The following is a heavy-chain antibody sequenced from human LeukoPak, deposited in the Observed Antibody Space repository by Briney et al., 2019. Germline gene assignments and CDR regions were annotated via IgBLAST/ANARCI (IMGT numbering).Heavy chain of an antibody. D-gene: IGHD3-22*01. V-gene: IGHV5-51*01. CDR1: GYSFTSYW. J-gene: IGHJ3*02. Sequence: KISCKVFGYSFTSYWIGWVRQMPGKGLEWVGIIYPDDSDTRYSPSVQDQVTISADKSISTAYLQWSSLKASDTAMYYCARPGNMYYYDSSGYYHDAFDIWGQGTMVTVSS. CDR3: ARPGNMYYYDSSGYYHDAFDI. CDR2: IYPDDSDT.